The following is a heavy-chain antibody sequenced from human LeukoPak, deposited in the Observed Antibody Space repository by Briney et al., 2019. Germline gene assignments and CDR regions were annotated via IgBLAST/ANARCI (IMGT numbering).Heavy chain of an antibody. Sequence: ASVKVSCKASGYTFTGYYMHWVRQAPGQGLEWMGWINPNSGGTNYAQKFQGRVAMTRDTSISTAYMELSRLSSDDTAVYYCARGILRFLEWPKLGWFDPWGQGTLVTVSS. J-gene: IGHJ5*02. D-gene: IGHD3-3*01. CDR2: INPNSGGT. CDR1: GYTFTGYY. V-gene: IGHV1-2*02. CDR3: ARGILRFLEWPKLGWFDP.